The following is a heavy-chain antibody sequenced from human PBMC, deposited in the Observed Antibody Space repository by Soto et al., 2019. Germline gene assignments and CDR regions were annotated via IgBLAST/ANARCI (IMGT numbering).Heavy chain of an antibody. CDR2: IIPIFGTA. Sequence: ASVKVSCKASGGTFSSYAISWVRQAPGQGLEWMGGIIPIFGTANYAQKFQGRVTITADKSTSTAYMELSSLRSEDTAVYYCARGHIVATIFDYYYYGMDVWGQGTTVTVSS. V-gene: IGHV1-69*06. J-gene: IGHJ6*02. CDR1: GGTFSSYA. D-gene: IGHD5-12*01. CDR3: ARGHIVATIFDYYYYGMDV.